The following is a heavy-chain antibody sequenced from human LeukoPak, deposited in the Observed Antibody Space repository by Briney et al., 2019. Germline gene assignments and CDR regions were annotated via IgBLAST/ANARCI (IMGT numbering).Heavy chain of an antibody. D-gene: IGHD3-3*01. CDR2: INPNSGGT. CDR3: ARGIRFLEWLLEYNWFDP. Sequence: ASVKVSCKASGYTFTGYYMHWVRQAPGQGLEWMGWINPNSGGTNHAQKFQGRVTMTRDTSISTAYMELSRLRSDDTAVYYCARGIRFLEWLLEYNWFDPWGQGTLVTVSS. CDR1: GYTFTGYY. J-gene: IGHJ5*02. V-gene: IGHV1-2*02.